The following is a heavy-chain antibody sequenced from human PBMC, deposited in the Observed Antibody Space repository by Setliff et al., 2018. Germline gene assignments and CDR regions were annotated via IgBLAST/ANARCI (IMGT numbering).Heavy chain of an antibody. Sequence: LRLSCGASGFTFSTHAMSWVRQAPGKGLEWVSAISGSGGSTYYADSVKGRFTISRDNSKNTLYLQMNSLRAEDTAVYYCAKDPMRENWFDPWGQGTLVTVSS. V-gene: IGHV3-23*01. CDR2: ISGSGGST. D-gene: IGHD2-2*01. J-gene: IGHJ5*02. CDR1: GFTFSTHA. CDR3: AKDPMRENWFDP.